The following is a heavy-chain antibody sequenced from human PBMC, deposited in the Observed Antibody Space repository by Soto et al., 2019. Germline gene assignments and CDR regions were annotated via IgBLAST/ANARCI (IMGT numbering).Heavy chain of an antibody. D-gene: IGHD3-22*01. CDR1: GFTFSSYG. J-gene: IGHJ4*02. V-gene: IGHV3-30*18. CDR2: ISYDGSNK. CDR3: AKNYDSSALDY. Sequence: QVQLVESGGGVVQPGRSLRLSCAASGFTFSSYGMHWVRQAPGKGLEWVAVISYDGSNKYYADSVKGRFTISRDNSKNTLYLQMNSLRAEDTAVYYCAKNYDSSALDYWGQGTLVTVSS.